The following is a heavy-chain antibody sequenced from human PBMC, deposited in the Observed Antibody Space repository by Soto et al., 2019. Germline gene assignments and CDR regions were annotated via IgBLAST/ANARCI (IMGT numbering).Heavy chain of an antibody. CDR2: INSDGTST. CDR3: ARPSIAVPEIPQH. Sequence: GGSLRLSCVVSGFTFSSYWMHWVRQDPGKGLVWVSRINSDGTSTRYADSVKGRFTISRDNARNTLYLQMNSLRAEDTAVYYCARPSIAVPEIPQHWGQGTLVTVSS. J-gene: IGHJ1*01. CDR1: GFTFSSYW. D-gene: IGHD6-19*01. V-gene: IGHV3-74*01.